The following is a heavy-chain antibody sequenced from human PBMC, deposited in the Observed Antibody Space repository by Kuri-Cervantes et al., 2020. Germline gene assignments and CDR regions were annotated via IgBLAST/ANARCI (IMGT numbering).Heavy chain of an antibody. CDR2: INPNSGGT. V-gene: IGHV1-2*02. CDR1: GYTFTGYY. CDR3: AGIPGSYYNFWSGIGDYYYYYMDV. Sequence: ASVKVSCKASGYTFTGYYMHWVRQAPGQGLEWMGWINPNSGGTNYAQKFQGRVTMTRNTSISTAYMELSSLRSEDTAVYYCAGIPGSYYNFWSGIGDYYYYYMDVWGKGTTVTVSS. D-gene: IGHD3-3*01. J-gene: IGHJ6*03.